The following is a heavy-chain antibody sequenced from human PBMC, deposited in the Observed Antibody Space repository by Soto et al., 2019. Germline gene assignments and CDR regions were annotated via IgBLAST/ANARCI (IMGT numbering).Heavy chain of an antibody. CDR2: MFYGVST. D-gene: IGHD3-3*02. J-gene: IGHJ4*02. Sequence: PSGSLDLACTVSGSCVNSRGYYWGWIRQPPGKGLEWIGSMFYGVSTYYNPSLKSRVTVSVDTSKNQFSLNLRSVTAADTAVYYCARLPSRHLVDYWGQGTLAT. CDR1: GSCVNSRGYY. CDR3: ARLPSRHLVDY. V-gene: IGHV4-39*01.